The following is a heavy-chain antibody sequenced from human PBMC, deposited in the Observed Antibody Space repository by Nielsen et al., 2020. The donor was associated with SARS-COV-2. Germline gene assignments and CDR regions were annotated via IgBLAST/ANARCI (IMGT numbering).Heavy chain of an antibody. CDR2: ISWNSGSI. J-gene: IGHJ4*02. CDR3: AKDLGMEYYYGSGSYLEGY. V-gene: IGHV3-9*01. D-gene: IGHD3-10*01. CDR1: GFTFDDYA. Sequence: LRLSCAASGFTFDDYAMHWVRQAPGKGLEWVSGISWNSGSIGYADSVKGRFTISRDNAKNSLYLQMNSLRAEDTALYYCAKDLGMEYYYGSGSYLEGYWGQGTLVTVSS.